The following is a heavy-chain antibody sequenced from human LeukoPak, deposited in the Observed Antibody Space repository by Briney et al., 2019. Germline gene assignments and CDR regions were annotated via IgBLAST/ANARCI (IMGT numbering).Heavy chain of an antibody. V-gene: IGHV1-18*01. J-gene: IGHJ5*02. CDR1: GYTFTSYG. CDR2: ISAYNGNT. Sequence: ASVKVSCKASGYTFTSYGISWVRQAPGQGLEWMGWISAYNGNTNYAQKLQGRVTMTTDTSTSTAYMELRSLRSDDTAVYYCARDTVPAYYDFWSGYYPYNWFDPWGQGTLVTVSS. CDR3: ARDTVPAYYDFWSGYYPYNWFDP. D-gene: IGHD3-3*01.